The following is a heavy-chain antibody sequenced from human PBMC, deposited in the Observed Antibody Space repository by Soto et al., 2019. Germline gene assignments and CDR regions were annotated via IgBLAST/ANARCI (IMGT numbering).Heavy chain of an antibody. J-gene: IGHJ5*02. CDR1: GYTFTGYY. CDR3: AREYSSSSSWFDP. Sequence: GASVKVSCKASGYTFTGYYMHWVRQAPGQGLEWMGWINPNSGGTNYAQKFQGRVTMTGDTSISTAYVELSRLRSDDTAVYYCAREYSSSSSWFDPWGQGTLVTVSS. D-gene: IGHD6-6*01. V-gene: IGHV1-2*02. CDR2: INPNSGGT.